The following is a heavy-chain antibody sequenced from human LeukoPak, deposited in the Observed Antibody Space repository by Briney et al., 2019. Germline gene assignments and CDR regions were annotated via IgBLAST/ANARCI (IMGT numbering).Heavy chain of an antibody. Sequence: GGSLRLSCTVSGFTVSSNSMSWVRQAPGKGLEWVSFIYSDNTHYSDSVKGRFTISRDNSENTLYLQMNSLRAEDTAVYYCARDKSSGALGYWGQGTLVTVSS. J-gene: IGHJ4*02. CDR2: IYSDNT. CDR1: GFTVSSNS. V-gene: IGHV3-53*01. CDR3: ARDKSSGALGY. D-gene: IGHD3-22*01.